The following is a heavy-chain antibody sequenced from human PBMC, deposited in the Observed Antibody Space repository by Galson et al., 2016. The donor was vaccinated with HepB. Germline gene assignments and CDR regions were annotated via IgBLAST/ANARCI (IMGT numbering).Heavy chain of an antibody. Sequence: SVKVSCKASGGTFSSNAISWVRQAPGQGLEWVGGIVPIFGSTNYAPKFHGRGTITAAESTGTVDLALSSLKSEDTAIYYCAQSIRELEWGACDIWGQGTVVTVSS. CDR2: IVPIFGST. D-gene: IGHD1-26*01. J-gene: IGHJ3*02. CDR1: GGTFSSNA. V-gene: IGHV1-69*13. CDR3: AQSIRELEWGACDI.